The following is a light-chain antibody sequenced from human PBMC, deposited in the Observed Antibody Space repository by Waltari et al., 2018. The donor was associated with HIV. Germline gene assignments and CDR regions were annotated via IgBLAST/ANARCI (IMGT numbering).Light chain of an antibody. CDR2: AAS. V-gene: IGKV1-39*01. CDR1: QSISSY. Sequence: DIQMTPSPSSLSASVGDRVTITGRASQSISSYLNWYQQKPGKAPKLLIYAASSLQSGVPSRVSGSGAGTDFTLNISRREPVEFATYYCEQSYSTFMYTLGQGTKLESK. CDR3: EQSYSTFMYT. J-gene: IGKJ2*01.